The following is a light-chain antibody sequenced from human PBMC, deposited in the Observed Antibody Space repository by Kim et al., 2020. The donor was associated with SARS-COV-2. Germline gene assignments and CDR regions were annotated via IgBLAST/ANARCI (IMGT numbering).Light chain of an antibody. CDR1: HSVLHY. CDR2: DAS. J-gene: IGKJ1*01. Sequence: DIVLTQSPATLSLSPGARATLSCRASHSVLHYLAWYQQKPGQAPSLLIYDASNRATGVPPRFSGSGSGTDFTLTITSLEPEDVAIYYCHQRSEWPHAFGQGTKLEI. CDR3: HQRSEWPHA. V-gene: IGKV3-11*01.